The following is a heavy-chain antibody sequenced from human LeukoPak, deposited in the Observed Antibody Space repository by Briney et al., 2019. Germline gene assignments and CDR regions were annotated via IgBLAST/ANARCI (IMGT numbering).Heavy chain of an antibody. CDR2: INTDGISA. Sequence: GGSLRLSCAASGFTFSSYWMHWVRRAPGKGLVWVSGINTDGISANYMDSVKGRLTISRDNAKNTLFLQMNSLRAEDTAVYYCARSRFCTSGGCYYDYWGQGILVTVSS. CDR1: GFTFSSYW. V-gene: IGHV3-74*01. J-gene: IGHJ4*02. CDR3: ARSRFCTSGGCYYDY. D-gene: IGHD2-8*01.